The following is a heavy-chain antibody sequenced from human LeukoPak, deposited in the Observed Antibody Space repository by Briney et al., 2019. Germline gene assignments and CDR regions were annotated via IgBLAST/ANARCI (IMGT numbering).Heavy chain of an antibody. J-gene: IGHJ4*02. CDR3: ARVGVIWDFDY. D-gene: IGHD3-10*01. Sequence: SETLSLTRTVSGGSISSYYWSWIRQPPGKGLEWIGYIYYSGSTNYNPSLKSRVTISVDTSKNQFSLKLSSVTAADTAAYYCARVGVIWDFDYWGQGTLVTVSS. CDR1: GGSISSYY. V-gene: IGHV4-59*12. CDR2: IYYSGST.